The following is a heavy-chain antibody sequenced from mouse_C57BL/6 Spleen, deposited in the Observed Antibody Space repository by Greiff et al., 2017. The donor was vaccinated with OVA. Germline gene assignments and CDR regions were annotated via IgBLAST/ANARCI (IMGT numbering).Heavy chain of an antibody. D-gene: IGHD1-1*01. Sequence: QVQLKESGPELVKPGASVKISCKASGYAFSSSWMNWVKQRPGKGIEWIGRIYPGDGDNNYNGKFKGKATLTADKSSSTADMQLSSLTSEDSAVYFCARSGSSPYAMDYWGQGTSVTVSS. V-gene: IGHV1-82*01. J-gene: IGHJ4*01. CDR3: ARSGSSPYAMDY. CDR1: GYAFSSSW. CDR2: IYPGDGDN.